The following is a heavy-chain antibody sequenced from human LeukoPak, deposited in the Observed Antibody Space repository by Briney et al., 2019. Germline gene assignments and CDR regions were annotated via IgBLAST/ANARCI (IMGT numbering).Heavy chain of an antibody. V-gene: IGHV3-11*04. J-gene: IGHJ5*02. D-gene: IGHD1-7*01. CDR1: GFTFSDYY. CDR3: ARDHNNWNYGVIDL. Sequence: PGGSLRLSCAASGFTFSDYYMSWIRQVPGGGLEWLSYISGNTHTIYYADSVKGRFTISRDNAENSLYLHMNSLRAEDTAIYYCARDHNNWNYGVIDLWGQGTLVTVSS. CDR2: ISGNTHTI.